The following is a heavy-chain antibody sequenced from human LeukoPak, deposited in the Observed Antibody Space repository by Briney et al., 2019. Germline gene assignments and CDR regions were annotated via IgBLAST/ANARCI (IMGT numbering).Heavy chain of an antibody. J-gene: IGHJ6*02. CDR3: ARDTGVYGDYEITGYYGMDV. Sequence: GASVKVSCKASGYTFTSYGISWVRQAPGQGLEWMGWISAYNGNTTYAQKLQGRVTMTTDTSTSTAYMELRSLRSDDTAVYYCARDTGVYGDYEITGYYGMDVWGQGTTVTVSS. CDR2: ISAYNGNT. V-gene: IGHV1-18*01. D-gene: IGHD4-17*01. CDR1: GYTFTSYG.